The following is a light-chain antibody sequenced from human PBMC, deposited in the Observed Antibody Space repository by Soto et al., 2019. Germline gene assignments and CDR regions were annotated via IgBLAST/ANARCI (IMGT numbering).Light chain of an antibody. CDR1: SSDVGGYNF. V-gene: IGLV2-14*03. CDR2: DVS. J-gene: IGLJ1*01. Sequence: QSVLTQPASVSGSPGQSITISCTGTSSDVGGYNFVSWYQHHPGKAPKLIIYDVSNRPSGVSNRFSGSKSGNTASLTISGLQAEDEADYYCTSYTTSITYVFGAGTGVRVL. CDR3: TSYTTSITYV.